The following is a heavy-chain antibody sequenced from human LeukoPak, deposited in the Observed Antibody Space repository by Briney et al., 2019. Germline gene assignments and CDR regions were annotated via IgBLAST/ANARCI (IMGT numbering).Heavy chain of an antibody. Sequence: GGSLRLSCAASGFTFSSYEMNWVRQAPGKGLEWVSYVSTTGTIIYYADSVKGQFTLSRDNAKNSLYLQMNSLRVEDTAVYYCARGWLLRGAFDFWGQGTLATVSS. D-gene: IGHD6-19*01. J-gene: IGHJ4*02. CDR2: VSTTGTII. CDR3: ARGWLLRGAFDF. CDR1: GFTFSSYE. V-gene: IGHV3-48*03.